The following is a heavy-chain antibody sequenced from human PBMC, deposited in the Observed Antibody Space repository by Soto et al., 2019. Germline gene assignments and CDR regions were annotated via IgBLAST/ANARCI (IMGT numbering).Heavy chain of an antibody. V-gene: IGHV1-69*13. CDR3: ARDRATGTRVLGWFDP. Sequence: SVKVSCKASGGTFSSYAISWVRQAPGQGLEWMGGIIPIFGTANYAQKFQGRVTITADESTSTAYMELSSLRSEDTAVYYCARDRATGTRVLGWFDPWGQGTLVTSPQ. J-gene: IGHJ5*02. CDR2: IIPIFGTA. D-gene: IGHD1-7*01. CDR1: GGTFSSYA.